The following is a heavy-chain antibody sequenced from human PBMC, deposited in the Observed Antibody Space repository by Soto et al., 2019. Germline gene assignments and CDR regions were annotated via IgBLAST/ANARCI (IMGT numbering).Heavy chain of an antibody. CDR3: ARDHEDIVLMMSEIYYYYGMDV. CDR1: RYPFTNYG. D-gene: IGHD2-8*01. V-gene: IGHV1-18*04. CDR2: ISGDNGKT. Sequence: SAKVYFRASRYPFTNYGISWVRQAPGQGLEWMGWISGDNGKTKYAQKFQGRVTMTTDTSTSTAYMELRSLRSDDTAVYCCARDHEDIVLMMSEIYYYYGMDVWGQGTTVTVSS. J-gene: IGHJ6*02.